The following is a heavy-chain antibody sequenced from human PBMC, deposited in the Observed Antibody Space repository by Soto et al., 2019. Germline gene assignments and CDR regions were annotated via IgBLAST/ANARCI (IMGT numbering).Heavy chain of an antibody. D-gene: IGHD4-17*01. Sequence: SETLSLTCTVSGGSSSDSSHYWAWIRQPPGKGLEWIATINYSGRTYYNPSLRSRVTISVDTSRDQFSLNLNSVTAADTAVYYCARHFGNYGDWAFDFWGQGTLVTVSS. CDR2: INYSGRT. V-gene: IGHV4-39*01. CDR1: GGSSSDSSHY. CDR3: ARHFGNYGDWAFDF. J-gene: IGHJ4*02.